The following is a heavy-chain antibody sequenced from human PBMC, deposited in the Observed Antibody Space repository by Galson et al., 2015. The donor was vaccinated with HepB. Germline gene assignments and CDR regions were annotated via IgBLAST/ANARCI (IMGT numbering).Heavy chain of an antibody. J-gene: IGHJ3*02. CDR2: ISYDGSNK. V-gene: IGHV3-30*18. Sequence: SLRLSCAASGFTFSSYGMHWVRQAPGKGLEWVAVISYDGSNKYYADSVKGRFTISRDNSKNTLYLQMNSLRAEDTAVYYCANYGWELRLGAFDIWGQGTMVTVSS. D-gene: IGHD1-26*01. CDR3: ANYGWELRLGAFDI. CDR1: GFTFSSYG.